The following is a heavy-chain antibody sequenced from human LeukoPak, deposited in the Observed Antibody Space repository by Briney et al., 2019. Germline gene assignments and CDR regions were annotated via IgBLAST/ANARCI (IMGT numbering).Heavy chain of an antibody. CDR3: ARGMATSNYFDY. J-gene: IGHJ4*02. CDR2: INHSGST. V-gene: IGHV4-34*01. CDR1: GGSFSGYY. D-gene: IGHD5-24*01. Sequence: SETLSLTCAVYGGSFSGYYWSWIRQPPGKGLEWIGEINHSGSTNYNPSLKSRVTISVDTSKNQFSLKLSSVTAADTAVYYCARGMATSNYFDYWGQGTLVTVSS.